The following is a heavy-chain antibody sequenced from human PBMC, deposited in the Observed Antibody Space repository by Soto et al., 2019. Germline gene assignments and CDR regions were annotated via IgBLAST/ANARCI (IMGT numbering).Heavy chain of an antibody. CDR3: ARQIYDSDTGPNFQYYYGMDV. D-gene: IGHD3-22*01. Sequence: GESLKISCKGSGYSFAGYWITWVRQKPGKGLEWMGRIDPSDSQTYYSPSFRGHVTISATKSITTVFLQWSSLRASDTAMYYCARQIYDSDTGPNFQYYYGMDVWGQGTTVTVSS. V-gene: IGHV5-10-1*01. CDR2: IDPSDSQT. CDR1: GYSFAGYW. J-gene: IGHJ6*02.